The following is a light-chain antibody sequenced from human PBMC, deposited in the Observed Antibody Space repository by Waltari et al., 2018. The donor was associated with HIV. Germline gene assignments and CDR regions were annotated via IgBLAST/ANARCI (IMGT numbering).Light chain of an antibody. CDR1: QRPGSGIF. CDR2: EAS. CDR3: LQYSTSPRT. Sequence: EILLTQSPDILYLSLGAKATLSCRPSQRPGSGIFGTHFFGPSSLAWYQQKPGQAPRLLIYEASKRAPGIPDRFSGSASGPDFTLDIHRLELEDYATYYCLQYSTSPRTFGQGT. J-gene: IGKJ1*01. V-gene: IGKV3-20*01.